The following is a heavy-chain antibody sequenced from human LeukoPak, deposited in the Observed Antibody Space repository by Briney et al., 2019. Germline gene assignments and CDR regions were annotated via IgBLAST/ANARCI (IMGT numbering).Heavy chain of an antibody. Sequence: ASVKVSCKASGYTLTELSMHWVRQAPGKGLEWMGGFDPEDGETIYAQKFQGRVTMTEDTSTDTAYMELSSLRSEDTAVYYCATASGSGSYPRTYYFDYWGQGTLVTVSS. CDR2: FDPEDGET. J-gene: IGHJ4*02. D-gene: IGHD3-10*01. CDR3: ATASGSGSYPRTYYFDY. V-gene: IGHV1-24*01. CDR1: GYTLTELS.